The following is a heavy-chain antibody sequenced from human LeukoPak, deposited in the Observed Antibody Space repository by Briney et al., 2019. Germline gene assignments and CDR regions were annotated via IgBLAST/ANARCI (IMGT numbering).Heavy chain of an antibody. CDR1: GFTFSSYA. V-gene: IGHV3-30*04. CDR3: ARGQGSGTRNYDSSGYPEDYYYYYGMDV. D-gene: IGHD3-22*01. Sequence: HPGGSLRLSCAASGFTFSSYAMHWVRQAPGKGLEWVAVISYDGSNKYYADSVKGRFTISRDNSKNTLYLQMNSLRAEDTAVYYCARGQGSGTRNYDSSGYPEDYYYYYGMDVWGQGTTVTVSS. J-gene: IGHJ6*02. CDR2: ISYDGSNK.